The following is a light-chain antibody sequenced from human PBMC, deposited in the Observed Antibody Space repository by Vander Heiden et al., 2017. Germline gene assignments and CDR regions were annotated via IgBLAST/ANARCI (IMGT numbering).Light chain of an antibody. Sequence: QSALTQPASVSGSPGQSLATACTGTSSDVGGYNHVSLYQHPPCKAPLMMIYDVTNRPSGVSDRFSGSKSGNTASLTISGLQAEDEADYYCSSYTSSNTRIFGGGTKLTVL. CDR1: SSDVGGYNH. V-gene: IGLV2-14*01. CDR2: DVT. CDR3: SSYTSSNTRI. J-gene: IGLJ2*01.